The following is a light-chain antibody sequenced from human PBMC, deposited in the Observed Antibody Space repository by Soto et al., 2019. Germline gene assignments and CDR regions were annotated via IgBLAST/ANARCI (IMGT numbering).Light chain of an antibody. Sequence: SSPTSPPPLSWSPWQSVTISFSGNSRGVGGFNFVSWYQHHPGKAPKLMIYGVTNRPSGVSDRFSGSKSGNTASLTISGLQAEDEADYYCSSYTSSSTLVFGSGTKVTVL. V-gene: IGLV2-14*03. CDR1: SRGVGGFNF. J-gene: IGLJ1*01. CDR3: SSYTSSSTLV. CDR2: GVT.